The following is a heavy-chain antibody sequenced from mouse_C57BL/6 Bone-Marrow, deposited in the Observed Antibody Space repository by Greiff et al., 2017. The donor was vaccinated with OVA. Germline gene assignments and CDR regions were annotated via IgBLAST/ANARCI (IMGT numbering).Heavy chain of an antibody. CDR2: IYPGGGYT. V-gene: IGHV1-63*01. CDR3: ARGSSYFYWYFDV. D-gene: IGHD1-1*01. CDR1: GYTFTNYW. J-gene: IGHJ1*03. Sequence: VQLQQSGAELVRPGTSVKMSCKASGYTFTNYWIGWAKQRPGHGLEWIGDIYPGGGYTNYNEKFKGKATLTADKSSSTAYMQFSSLTSEDSAIYYCARGSSYFYWYFDVWGTGTTVTVSS.